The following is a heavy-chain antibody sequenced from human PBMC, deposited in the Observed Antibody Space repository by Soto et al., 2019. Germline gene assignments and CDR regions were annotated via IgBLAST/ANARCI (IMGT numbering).Heavy chain of an antibody. CDR2: ISGDNGDT. J-gene: IGHJ3*02. CDR3: SRDDASSSRARTLDI. CDR1: GYRFSRYG. Sequence: QVQLVQSGPEVKQPGASVKVSCKASGYRFSRYGISWVLQAPGQGLERMGWISGDNGDTNYAQRAQARVTMTIDKSTRPAYMELRSRGSDDTAVDYCSRDDASSSRARTLDIWAQGTMVNVSS. V-gene: IGHV1-18*01. D-gene: IGHD2-2*01.